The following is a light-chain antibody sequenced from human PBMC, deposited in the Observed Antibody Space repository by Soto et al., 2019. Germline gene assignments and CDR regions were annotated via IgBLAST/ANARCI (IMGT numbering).Light chain of an antibody. CDR2: DVS. CDR3: SSYTSSSTRV. V-gene: IGLV2-14*01. Sequence: QSVLTQPASVSGSPGQSITISCTGTSSDDGGYNYVSWYQQHPGKAPKLMIYDVSNRPSGVFNRFSGSKSGNTASLSISGLQAEDEADYYCSSYTSSSTRVFGTGTKVTVL. J-gene: IGLJ1*01. CDR1: SSDDGGYNY.